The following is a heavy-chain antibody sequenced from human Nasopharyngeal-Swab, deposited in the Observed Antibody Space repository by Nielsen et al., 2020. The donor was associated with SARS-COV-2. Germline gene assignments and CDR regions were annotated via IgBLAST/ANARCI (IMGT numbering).Heavy chain of an antibody. Sequence: GESLKISCAASGFTFSSYAMHWVRQSPGKGLEWVAVISYDGSNKYYADSVKGRFTISRDNSKNTLYLQMNSLRAEDTAVYYCASGLLWFGELSYWGQGTPVTVSS. CDR2: ISYDGSNK. J-gene: IGHJ4*02. CDR3: ASGLLWFGELSY. CDR1: GFTFSSYA. V-gene: IGHV3-30-3*01. D-gene: IGHD3-10*01.